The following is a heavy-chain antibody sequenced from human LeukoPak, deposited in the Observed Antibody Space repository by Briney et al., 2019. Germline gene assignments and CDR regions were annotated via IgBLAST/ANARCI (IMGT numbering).Heavy chain of an antibody. V-gene: IGHV3-23*01. CDR1: GFTFSSYA. J-gene: IGHJ4*02. Sequence: GGSLRLSCAASGFTFSSYAMSWVRQAPGKGLEWVSAISGSGGSTNYADSVKGRFTISRDNAKNSLYLQMNSLRAEDTAVYYCARVWSGSYYSDYWGQGTLVTVSS. CDR3: ARVWSGSYYSDY. CDR2: ISGSGGST. D-gene: IGHD1-26*01.